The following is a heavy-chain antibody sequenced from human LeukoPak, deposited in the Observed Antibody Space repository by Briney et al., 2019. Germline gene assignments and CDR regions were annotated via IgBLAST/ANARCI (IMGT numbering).Heavy chain of an antibody. V-gene: IGHV3-21*01. CDR1: GFTFSSYS. J-gene: IGHJ5*02. D-gene: IGHD6-13*01. CDR3: ARSVWTQPRQLDRRFGP. Sequence: GGSLRLSCAASGFTFSSYSMNWVRQAPGKGLEWVSSISSSSSYIYYADSVKGRFTISRDNAKNSLYLQMNSLRAEDTAVYYCARSVWTQPRQLDRRFGPWGQGTLVTVSS. CDR2: ISSSSSYI.